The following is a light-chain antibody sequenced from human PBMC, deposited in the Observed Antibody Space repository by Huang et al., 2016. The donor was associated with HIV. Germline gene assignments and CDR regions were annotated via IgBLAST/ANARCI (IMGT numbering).Light chain of an antibody. CDR2: WAS. J-gene: IGKJ1*01. CDR1: QSVLHTSHNNNY. V-gene: IGKV4-1*01. Sequence: DIVMTQSPDSMTVSLGERSTINCKSSQSVLHTSHNNNYLALYQQKPGQPPKRLISWASTRESGVPDRFSGSGSGTDFTLTISSLQAEDVAIYFCHQYYSTPQTFGQGTKVEIK. CDR3: HQYYSTPQT.